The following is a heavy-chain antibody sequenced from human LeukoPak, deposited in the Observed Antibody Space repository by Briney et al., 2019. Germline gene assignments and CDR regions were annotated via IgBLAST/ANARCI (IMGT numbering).Heavy chain of an antibody. V-gene: IGHV1-46*01. J-gene: IGHJ6*03. CDR2: INPSGGST. CDR1: GYTFTSYY. CDR3: ARGTSPYYYYYYMDV. Sequence: ASVKVSCKASGYTFTSYYMHWVRQAPVQGLEWMGIINPSGGSTSYAQKFQGRVTMTRDTSTSTVYMELSSLRSEDTAVYYCARGTSPYYYYYYMDVWGKGTTVTVSS. D-gene: IGHD2-2*01.